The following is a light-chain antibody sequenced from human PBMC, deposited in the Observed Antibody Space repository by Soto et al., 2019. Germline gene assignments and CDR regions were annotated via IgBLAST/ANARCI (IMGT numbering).Light chain of an antibody. V-gene: IGKV1-39*01. CDR3: QQTYATPPT. CDR1: QTIRTS. Sequence: DIQMTQSPSSLSASVGDRVILTCRASQTIRTSLNWYQQKPGKAPKLLIYAASTLHSVVPSRFSGSGSVTDFTLSISNLQPEDFATYFCQQTYATPPTFCQGTKGEI. J-gene: IGKJ1*01. CDR2: AAS.